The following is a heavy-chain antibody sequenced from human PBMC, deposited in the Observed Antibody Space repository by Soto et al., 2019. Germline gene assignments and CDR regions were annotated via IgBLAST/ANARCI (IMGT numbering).Heavy chain of an antibody. J-gene: IGHJ4*02. CDR3: ARALDFWSAYFDY. CDR1: GYTFESWA. CDR2: IRSDGDST. V-gene: IGHV3-64*04. D-gene: IGHD3-3*01. Sequence: GGSLRLSCSASGYTFESWAAHWVRQAPGKGLEYVSGIRSDGDSTHYADSVKGRFTISRDSSKNTLYLQMDSLRTEDTAVYYCARALDFWSAYFDYWGQGSLVTVSS.